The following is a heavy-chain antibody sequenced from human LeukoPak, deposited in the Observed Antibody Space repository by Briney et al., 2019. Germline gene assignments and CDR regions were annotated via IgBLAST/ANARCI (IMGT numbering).Heavy chain of an antibody. CDR1: GFTFSNYG. V-gene: IGHV3-33*01. Sequence: QSGGSLRLSCTASGFTFSNYGLHWVRQAPGKGLGWVAVIWYDGSKKYYVDSVKGRFTISRDDSKETLFLQMDSLRADDTAVYYCARDVGTDGNYYFDYWGQGTLVTVSS. CDR3: ARDVGTDGNYYFDY. J-gene: IGHJ4*02. D-gene: IGHD5-24*01. CDR2: IWYDGSKK.